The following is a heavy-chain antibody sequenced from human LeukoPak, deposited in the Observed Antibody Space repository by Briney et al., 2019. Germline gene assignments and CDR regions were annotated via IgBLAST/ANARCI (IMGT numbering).Heavy chain of an antibody. Sequence: GGSLRLSCAASGFTFSSYAMSWVRQAPGKGLEWVSSISSSSSYIYYADSVKGRFTISRDNAKNSLYLQMNSLRAEDTAVYYCARVHQKWLRADYDGYFDYWGQGTLVTVSS. CDR1: GFTFSSYA. V-gene: IGHV3-21*01. CDR2: ISSSSSYI. CDR3: ARVHQKWLRADYDGYFDY. D-gene: IGHD5-12*01. J-gene: IGHJ4*02.